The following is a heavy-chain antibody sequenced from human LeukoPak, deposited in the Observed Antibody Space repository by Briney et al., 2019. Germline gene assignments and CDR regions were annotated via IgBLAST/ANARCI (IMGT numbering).Heavy chain of an antibody. D-gene: IGHD6-19*01. J-gene: IGHJ3*02. CDR3: ARQIAMAGTSDAFDI. CDR1: GGSISSGDYY. V-gene: IGHV4-30-4*08. CDR2: IYYSGST. Sequence: PSETLSLTCTVSGGSISSGDYYWSWIRQPPGKGLEWIGYIYYSGSTYYNPSLKSRVTISVDTSKNQFSLKLGSVTAADTAVYYCARQIAMAGTSDAFDIWGQGTMVTVSS.